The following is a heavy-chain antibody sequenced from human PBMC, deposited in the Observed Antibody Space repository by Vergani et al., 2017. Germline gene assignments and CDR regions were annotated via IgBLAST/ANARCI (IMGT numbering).Heavy chain of an antibody. D-gene: IGHD2-15*01. CDR3: AREGNDIVVVVAAPYYYMDV. CDR1: GFTFSSYA. V-gene: IGHV3-23*01. J-gene: IGHJ6*03. CDR2: ISGSGGST. Sequence: VQLLESGGGLVQPGGSLRLSCAASGFTFSSYAMSWVRQAPGKGLEWVSAISGSGGSTYYADSVKGRFTISRDNSKNTLYLQMNSLRAEDTAVYYCAREGNDIVVVVAAPYYYMDVWGKGTTVTVSS.